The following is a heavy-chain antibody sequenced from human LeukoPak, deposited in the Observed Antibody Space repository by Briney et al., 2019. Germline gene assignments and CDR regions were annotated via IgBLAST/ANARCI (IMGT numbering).Heavy chain of an antibody. CDR3: ARGPSLHSKWVGGRWFDP. CDR2: MNPKSGNT. Sequence: ASVKVSCTASGYTFTNYDINWVRQATGQGLEWMGWMNPKSGNTGCAQKLQGRVTMTRDNSISTAYMELSSLRSEDTAMYFCARGPSLHSKWVGGRWFDPWGQGTRVTVSS. V-gene: IGHV1-8*01. J-gene: IGHJ5*02. D-gene: IGHD6-19*01. CDR1: GYTFTNYD.